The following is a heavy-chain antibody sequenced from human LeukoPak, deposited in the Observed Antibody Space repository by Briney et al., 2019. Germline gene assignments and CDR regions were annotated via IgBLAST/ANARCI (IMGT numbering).Heavy chain of an antibody. Sequence: TPSETLSLTCTVSGDSISSTNYYWDWIRQPPGKGLEWIGSIYYSGNTYYNPSLKSRVTISIDTSKNQFSLKLSSMTAADTAVYYCARQTWIQLWFLDYWGQGTLVTVSS. CDR3: ARQTWIQLWFLDY. V-gene: IGHV4-39*01. CDR2: IYYSGNT. D-gene: IGHD5-18*01. CDR1: GDSISSTNYY. J-gene: IGHJ4*02.